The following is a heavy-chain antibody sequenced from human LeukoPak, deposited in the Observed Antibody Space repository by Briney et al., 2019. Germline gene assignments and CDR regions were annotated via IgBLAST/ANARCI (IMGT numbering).Heavy chain of an antibody. Sequence: PGGSLRLSCAASGFTFSSHSMHWVRQAPGRGLEWVAFIRYDGSNKYYADSVKGRFTISRDNSKNTLYLQMNSLRAEDTAVYYCAKDGTMVRGLIILNIGDHYYMDVWGKGTTVTVSS. CDR3: AKDGTMVRGLIILNIGDHYYMDV. J-gene: IGHJ6*03. CDR2: IRYDGSNK. CDR1: GFTFSSHS. V-gene: IGHV3-30*02. D-gene: IGHD3-10*01.